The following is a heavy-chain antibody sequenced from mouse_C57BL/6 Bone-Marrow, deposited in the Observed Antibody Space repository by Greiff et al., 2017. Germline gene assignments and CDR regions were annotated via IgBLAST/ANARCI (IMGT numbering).Heavy chain of an antibody. D-gene: IGHD1-1*01. J-gene: IGHJ1*03. CDR2: IRSKSNNYAT. V-gene: IGHV10-1*01. Sequence: EVKLVESGGGLVQPKGSLKLSCAASGFSFNTYAMNWVRQAPGKGLEWVARIRSKSNNYATYYADSVKDRFTISRDDSESMLYLQMNNLKTEDTAMYYCVRPHYYGSIHWYFDVWGTGTTVTVSS. CDR1: GFSFNTYA. CDR3: VRPHYYGSIHWYFDV.